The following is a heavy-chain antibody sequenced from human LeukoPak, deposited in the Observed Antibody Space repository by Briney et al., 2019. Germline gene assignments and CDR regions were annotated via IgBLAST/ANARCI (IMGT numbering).Heavy chain of an antibody. CDR3: ARGGTNEFDY. CDR1: GGSISSYY. D-gene: IGHD1-7*01. Sequence: SETLSLTCTVSGGSISSYYWSWIRQPPGKGLEWIGYIYYSGSTNYNPSLKSRVTISVDTSKNQFSLKLSSVTAAGTAVYYCARGGTNEFDYWGQGTLVTVSS. V-gene: IGHV4-59*01. CDR2: IYYSGST. J-gene: IGHJ4*02.